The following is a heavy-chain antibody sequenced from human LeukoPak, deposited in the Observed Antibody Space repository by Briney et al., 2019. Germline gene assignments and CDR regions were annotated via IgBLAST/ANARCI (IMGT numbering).Heavy chain of an antibody. V-gene: IGHV4-34*01. CDR2: IKHSGST. CDR1: GGSFSGYY. J-gene: IGHJ5*02. CDR3: ARDWVPATAIHLNWFDP. D-gene: IGHD2-21*02. Sequence: PSETLSLTCAVYGGSFSGYYWSWIRQPPGKGLEWIGEIKHSGSTNYNPSLKSRVTISVDTSKNQFSLKLSSVTAADTAVYYCARDWVPATAIHLNWFDPWGQGTLVTVSS.